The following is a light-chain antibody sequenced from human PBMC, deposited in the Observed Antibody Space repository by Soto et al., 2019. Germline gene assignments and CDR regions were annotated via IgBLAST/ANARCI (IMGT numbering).Light chain of an antibody. V-gene: IGLV2-23*02. CDR1: SSDVGSNDL. CDR2: EVS. J-gene: IGLJ1*01. Sequence: QSVLSQHASVSGSPGQSITISFTGTSSDVGSNDLVSWYQQHPGKAPKLMIYEVSKRPSGISNRFSGSKSGNTASLTISGLQAEDEGDYYCCSYVGRSDSYVFGAGTKVTVL. CDR3: CSYVGRSDSYV.